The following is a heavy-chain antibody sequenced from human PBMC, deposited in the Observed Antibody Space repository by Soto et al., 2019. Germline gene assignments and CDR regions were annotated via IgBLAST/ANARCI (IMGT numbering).Heavy chain of an antibody. J-gene: IGHJ5*02. V-gene: IGHV1-46*01. Sequence: ASVKVSCKAPRDTFTSYYINWVRQAPGQGLEWMGVINPHGGSTAYAQKFKGRVTLTRDTSASTVYMEVSSLTSEDTAMYYCARSSGGNFCIIIERNNGFPPLGQGTLDTLSS. CDR2: INPHGGST. CDR3: ARSSGGNFCIIIERNNGFPP. CDR1: RDTFTSYY. D-gene: IGHD3-3*01.